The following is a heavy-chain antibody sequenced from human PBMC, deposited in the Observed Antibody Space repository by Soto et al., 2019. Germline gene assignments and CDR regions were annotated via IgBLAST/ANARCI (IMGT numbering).Heavy chain of an antibody. V-gene: IGHV3-15*07. CDR2: IKSKLDGETI. Sequence: EGQRMESGGGLVKPGGSLRLSCAASGFTFSNVWKNWVRQAPGKGLEWVGRIKSKLDGETIDYAAPVKGRFTISRDDSKNMLYLQMNSLKTEDTGVYYCTPLALRYNSDWYEFSDWGQGTLVTVSS. CDR1: GFTFSNVW. CDR3: TPLALRYNSDWYEFSD. D-gene: IGHD6-19*01. J-gene: IGHJ4*02.